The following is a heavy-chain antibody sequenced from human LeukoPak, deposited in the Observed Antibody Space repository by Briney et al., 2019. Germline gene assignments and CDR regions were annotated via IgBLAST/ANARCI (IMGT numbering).Heavy chain of an antibody. J-gene: IGHJ4*02. CDR1: GFTFSSYW. CDR3: ARDGHYDSSGYYWAFDY. CDR2: IKQDGSEK. D-gene: IGHD3-22*01. V-gene: IGHV3-7*01. Sequence: AGGSLRLSCAASGFTFSSYWMSWVRQAPGKGLEWAANIKQDGSEKYYVDSVKGRFTISRDNAKNSLYLQMNSLRAEDTAVYYCARDGHYDSSGYYWAFDYWGQGTLVTVSS.